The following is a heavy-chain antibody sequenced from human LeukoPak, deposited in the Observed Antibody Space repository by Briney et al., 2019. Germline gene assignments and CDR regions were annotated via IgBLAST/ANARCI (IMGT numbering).Heavy chain of an antibody. D-gene: IGHD6-13*01. CDR1: GYTFRQYS. V-gene: IGHV1-69*13. CDR2: IIPIFGTA. CDR3: AKDIGPRSIAAALRHR. Sequence: PWASVKVSCKASGYTFRQYSISWVRQAPGQGLEWMGGIIPIFGTANYAQKFQGRVTITADESTSTAYMELSSLRSEDTAVYYCAKDIGPRSIAAALRHRWGQGTLVTVSS. J-gene: IGHJ5*02.